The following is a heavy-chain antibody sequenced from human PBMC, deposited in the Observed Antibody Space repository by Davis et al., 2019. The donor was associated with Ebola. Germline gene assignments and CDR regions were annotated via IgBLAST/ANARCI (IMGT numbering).Heavy chain of an antibody. CDR2: ISAYNGNT. D-gene: IGHD1-26*01. J-gene: IGHJ4*02. Sequence: AASVKVSCKASGYTFTSYGISWVRQAPGQGLEWMGWISAYNGNTNYAQKLQGRVTMTTDTSTSTAYMELRSLRSEETAVYYCARDLFSAIVGATTIDYWGQGTLVTVSS. CDR3: ARDLFSAIVGATTIDY. V-gene: IGHV1-18*01. CDR1: GYTFTSYG.